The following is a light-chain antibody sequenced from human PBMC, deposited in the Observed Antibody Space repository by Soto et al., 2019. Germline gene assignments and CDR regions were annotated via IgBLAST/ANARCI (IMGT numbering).Light chain of an antibody. CDR3: QHSWSAPPYP. CDR2: DAS. Sequence: DMVLTQSPGTLSLSPGERAALSCRASQSISRNYLAWYQQKPGQSPRLLIFDASTRSTGIPDRFSGSGSVTDFTLTLSRLEAEDFAVYYCQHSWSAPPYPFGQGTKLQIK. V-gene: IGKV3-20*01. J-gene: IGKJ2*01. CDR1: QSISRNY.